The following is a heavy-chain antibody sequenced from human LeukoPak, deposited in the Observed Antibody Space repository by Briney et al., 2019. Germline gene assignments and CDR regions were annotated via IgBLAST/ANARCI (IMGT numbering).Heavy chain of an antibody. D-gene: IGHD1-14*01. CDR2: MYNRGST. CDR1: GCSISSGGYD. CDR3: ARDRTGQDD. J-gene: IGHJ4*02. Sequence: SETLSLTCTVYGCSISSGGYDWSWIRQHPGKGLEWNGYMYNRGSTYYTPTLKSRVTMSVVKSKSQCSLQLGSVTAADTALCHGARDRTGQDDWGQGTLVTVSS. V-gene: IGHV4-31*03.